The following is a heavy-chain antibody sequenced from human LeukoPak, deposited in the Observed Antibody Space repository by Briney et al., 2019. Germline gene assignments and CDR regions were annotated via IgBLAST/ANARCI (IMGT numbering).Heavy chain of an antibody. J-gene: IGHJ3*02. Sequence: GGSLRLSCSASGFTFSNYAMHWVRQAPRKGLEYVSAISRNGGSTYYADSVKGRFTISRDNSKNTLYLQMTSLRAEDTAVYYCVPLDLQIYGSGSTKGGKAAFDIWGQGTMVTVSS. D-gene: IGHD3-10*01. CDR3: VPLDLQIYGSGSTKGGKAAFDI. CDR2: ISRNGGST. V-gene: IGHV3-64D*06. CDR1: GFTFSNYA.